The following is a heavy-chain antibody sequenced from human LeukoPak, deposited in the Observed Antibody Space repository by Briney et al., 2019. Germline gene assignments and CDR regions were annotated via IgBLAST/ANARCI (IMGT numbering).Heavy chain of an antibody. CDR1: GGSFSGYY. D-gene: IGHD3-16*02. Sequence: PSETLSLTCAVYGGSFSGYYWSWIRQPPGKGLEWIGEINHSGSTNYNPSLKSRVTISVDTSKNQFSLKLSSVTAADTAVYYCARGLTGVYYDYVWGSYRTYYFDYWGQGTLVTVSP. CDR2: INHSGST. CDR3: ARGLTGVYYDYVWGSYRTYYFDY. V-gene: IGHV4-34*01. J-gene: IGHJ4*02.